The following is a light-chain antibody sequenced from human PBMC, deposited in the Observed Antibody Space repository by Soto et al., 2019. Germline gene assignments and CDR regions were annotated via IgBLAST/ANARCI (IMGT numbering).Light chain of an antibody. V-gene: IGKV3-20*01. Sequence: EIVLTQSPATLSLSPGERATLSCRASQSVKTFLVWYQQRPGQAPRLLIYAASSRATGIPDRFSGSGSGTDFTLTISRLEPEDFAVYYCQQYGNSPQTFGQGTKVDNK. J-gene: IGKJ1*01. CDR2: AAS. CDR3: QQYGNSPQT. CDR1: QSVKTF.